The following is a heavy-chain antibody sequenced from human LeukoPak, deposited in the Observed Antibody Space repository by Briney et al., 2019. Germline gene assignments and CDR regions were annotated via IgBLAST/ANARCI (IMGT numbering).Heavy chain of an antibody. CDR1: GFTFSSYA. V-gene: IGHV3-23*01. Sequence: GGSLRLSCAASGFTFSSYAMSWVRQAPGKGLKWVSTINDNGDGTYYADSVKGRFTISRDNAKNSLYLQMNSLRGEDTAVYYCGRDGSGSPDYWGQGTLVTVSS. CDR2: INDNGDGT. CDR3: GRDGSGSPDY. J-gene: IGHJ4*02. D-gene: IGHD3-10*01.